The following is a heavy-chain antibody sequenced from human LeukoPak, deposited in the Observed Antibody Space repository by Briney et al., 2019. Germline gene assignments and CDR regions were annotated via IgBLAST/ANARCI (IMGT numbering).Heavy chain of an antibody. V-gene: IGHV1-69*01. CDR1: GSTFSSYA. CDR3: ARDGAVAGYFDY. Sequence: SVKVSCKASGSTFSSYAISWVRQAPGQGLEWMGGIIPIFGTANYAQKFQGRVTITADESTSTAYMELSSLRSEDTAVYYCARDGAVAGYFDYWGQGTLVTVSS. D-gene: IGHD6-19*01. J-gene: IGHJ4*02. CDR2: IIPIFGTA.